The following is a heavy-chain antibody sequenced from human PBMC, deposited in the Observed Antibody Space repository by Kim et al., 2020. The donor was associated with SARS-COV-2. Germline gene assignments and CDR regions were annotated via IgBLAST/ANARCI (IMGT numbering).Heavy chain of an antibody. CDR3: AKCVGGLRFYFDY. D-gene: IGHD5-12*01. J-gene: IGHJ4*02. V-gene: IGHV3-23*01. Sequence: YADSVKCRFTISRDNSKSTLYLQMNSRRAEDTAVYYCAKCVGGLRFYFDYWGQGTLVTVSS.